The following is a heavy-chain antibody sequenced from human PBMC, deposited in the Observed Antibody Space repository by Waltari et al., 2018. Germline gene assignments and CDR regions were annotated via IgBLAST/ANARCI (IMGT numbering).Heavy chain of an antibody. J-gene: IGHJ4*02. D-gene: IGHD3-10*01. CDR3: ASRIMVGFDY. V-gene: IGHV3-66*01. CDR1: KITVRNNY. Sequence: EVQLVESGGGLVQPGGSLRLPCAASKITVRNNYMSWVRQAPGKGLQWVATIYSCGSTNYADSLKGRFAISRDNSKNTLYLQMNSLRAEDTAVYYCASRIMVGFDYWGQGTLVTVSS. CDR2: IYSCGST.